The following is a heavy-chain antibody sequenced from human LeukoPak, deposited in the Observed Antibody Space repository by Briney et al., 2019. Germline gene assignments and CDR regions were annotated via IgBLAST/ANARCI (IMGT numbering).Heavy chain of an antibody. V-gene: IGHV1-2*06. CDR1: GYTFTCYY. Sequence: GASVKVSCKASGYTFTCYYMHWVRQAPGQGLEWMGRINPNSGGTNYAQKFQGRVTMTRDTSISTAYMELSRLRSDDTAVYYCASFGKVVAARTHGKFDYWGQGTLVTVSS. CDR2: INPNSGGT. J-gene: IGHJ4*02. CDR3: ASFGKVVAARTHGKFDY. D-gene: IGHD6-6*01.